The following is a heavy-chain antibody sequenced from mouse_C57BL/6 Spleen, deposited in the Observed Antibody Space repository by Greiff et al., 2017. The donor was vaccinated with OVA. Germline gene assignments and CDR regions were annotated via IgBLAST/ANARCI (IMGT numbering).Heavy chain of an antibody. J-gene: IGHJ4*01. CDR2: IWSGGST. V-gene: IGHV2-2*01. Sequence: VKLVESGPGLVQPSQSLSITCTVSGFSLTSYGVHWVRQSPGKGLEWLGVIWSGGSTDYNAAFISRLSISKDNSKSQVFFKMNSLQADDTAIYCCASYYGSSYLRYSMDYWGQGTSVTVSS. CDR1: GFSLTSYG. CDR3: ASYYGSSYLRYSMDY. D-gene: IGHD1-1*01.